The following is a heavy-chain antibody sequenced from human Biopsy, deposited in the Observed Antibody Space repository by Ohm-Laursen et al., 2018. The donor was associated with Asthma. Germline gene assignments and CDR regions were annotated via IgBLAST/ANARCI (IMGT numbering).Heavy chain of an antibody. CDR1: GFSFGDYW. D-gene: IGHD3-3*02. V-gene: IGHV3-7*01. Sequence: SLRLSCAASGFSFGDYWMSWVRQVPGKGLEWVANIKQDGSEKYYVDSVKGRFSTSRDNAKNSLYLQMNSLRAEDTAVYYCARTFHFWSPYHAEHYQLWGQGTLVTVSS. J-gene: IGHJ1*01. CDR3: ARTFHFWSPYHAEHYQL. CDR2: IKQDGSEK.